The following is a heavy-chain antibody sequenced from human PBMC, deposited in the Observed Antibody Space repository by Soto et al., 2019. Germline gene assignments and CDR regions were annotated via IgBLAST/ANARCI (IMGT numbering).Heavy chain of an antibody. CDR1: GFTFSNAW. V-gene: IGHV3-15*01. CDR3: STAPYVWGSYRTNY. D-gene: IGHD3-16*02. CDR2: IKSKTDGGTT. J-gene: IGHJ4*02. Sequence: PGGSLRLSCAASGFTFSNAWTSWVRQAPGKGLEWVGRIKSKTDGGTTDYAAPVKGRFTISRDDSKYTLYLQMNSLQTEDTAVYYCSTAPYVWGSYRTNYWGQGTLVTVSS.